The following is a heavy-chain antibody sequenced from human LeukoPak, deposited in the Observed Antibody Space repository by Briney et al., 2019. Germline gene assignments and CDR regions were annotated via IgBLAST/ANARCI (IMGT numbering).Heavy chain of an antibody. J-gene: IGHJ4*02. Sequence: PSETLPLTCTVSGGSISSYYWSWIRQPPGKGLEWIGYIYYSGSTNYNPSLKSRVTISVDTSKNQFSLKLSSVTAADTAVYYCAGYSGSLSSIDYWGQGTLVTVSS. D-gene: IGHD1-26*01. CDR1: GGSISSYY. CDR3: AGYSGSLSSIDY. CDR2: IYYSGST. V-gene: IGHV4-59*01.